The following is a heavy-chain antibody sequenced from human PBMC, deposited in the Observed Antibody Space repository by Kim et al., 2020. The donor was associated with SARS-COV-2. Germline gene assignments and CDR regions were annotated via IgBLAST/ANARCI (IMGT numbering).Heavy chain of an antibody. V-gene: IGHV3-23*01. CDR1: GFTFSSYA. CDR2: ISGSGGST. Sequence: GGSLRLSCAASGFTFSSYAMSWVRQAPGKGLEWVSAISGSGGSTYYADSVKGRFTISRDNSKNTLYLQMNSLRAEDTAVYYCAKVEPVAGTRVVPPDYWGQGTLVTVSS. CDR3: AKVEPVAGTRVVPPDY. D-gene: IGHD6-19*01. J-gene: IGHJ4*02.